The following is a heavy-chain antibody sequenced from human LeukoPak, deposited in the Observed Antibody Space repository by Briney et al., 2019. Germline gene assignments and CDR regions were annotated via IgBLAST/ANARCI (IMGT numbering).Heavy chain of an antibody. CDR3: ASADPPRGYSGYDDAYYYYYGMDV. CDR1: RYTFTSYY. V-gene: IGHV1-46*01. CDR2: INPSGGST. Sequence: ASVKVSCKASRYTFTSYYMHWVRQAPGQGLEWIGIINPSGGSTSYAQKFQGRVTITADESTSTAYMELSSLRSEDTAVYYCASADPPRGYSGYDDAYYYYYGMDVWGQGTTVTVSS. D-gene: IGHD5-12*01. J-gene: IGHJ6*02.